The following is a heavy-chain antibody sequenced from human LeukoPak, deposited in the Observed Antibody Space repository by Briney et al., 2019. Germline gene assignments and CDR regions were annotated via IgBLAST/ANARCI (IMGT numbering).Heavy chain of an antibody. Sequence: GASVKVSCKASGYTFTGHYMHWVRQAPGQGLEWMGWINPDSGDTKYAQKFQGRVTVTRDTSISTAYMDLRRLRSDDTAVYYCARLVHSGLGEDDYWGQGTLVTVSS. V-gene: IGHV1-2*02. CDR2: INPDSGDT. D-gene: IGHD3-16*01. J-gene: IGHJ4*02. CDR1: GYTFTGHY. CDR3: ARLVHSGLGEDDY.